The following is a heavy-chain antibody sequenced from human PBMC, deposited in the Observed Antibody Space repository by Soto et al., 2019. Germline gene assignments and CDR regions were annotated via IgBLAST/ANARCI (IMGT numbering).Heavy chain of an antibody. D-gene: IGHD2-2*01. J-gene: IGHJ6*04. Sequence: ASVKVSCKASGYTFTSYDINWVRQATGQGLEWMGWMNPNSGNTGYAQKFQGRVTMTRNTSISTAYMELSSLRSEDTAVYYCARWDQLPTDYYYGMDVWGXGTTVTVSS. CDR2: MNPNSGNT. CDR3: ARWDQLPTDYYYGMDV. V-gene: IGHV1-8*01. CDR1: GYTFTSYD.